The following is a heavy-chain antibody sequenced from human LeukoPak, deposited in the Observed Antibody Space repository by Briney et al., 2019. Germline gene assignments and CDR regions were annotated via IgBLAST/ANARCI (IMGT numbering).Heavy chain of an antibody. D-gene: IGHD3-22*01. CDR3: AREADSSGYYYNDAFDI. Sequence: PSETLSLTCAVYGGSFSGYYWSWIRQPPGKGLEWIGEINHSGSTNYNPSLKSRVTISVDTSKNQFSLKLSSVTAADTAVYYCAREADSSGYYYNDAFDIWGQGTMVTVSS. V-gene: IGHV4-34*01. J-gene: IGHJ3*02. CDR1: GGSFSGYY. CDR2: INHSGST.